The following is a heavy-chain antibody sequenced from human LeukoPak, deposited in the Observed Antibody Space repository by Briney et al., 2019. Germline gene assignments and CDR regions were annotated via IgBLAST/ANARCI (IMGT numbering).Heavy chain of an antibody. V-gene: IGHV3-30*02. D-gene: IGHD2-2*01. Sequence: GGSLRLSCAASGLTVSSNYMTWVRQAPGKGLEWVAFIENDASEKKYVDSVKGRFTISRDNSKNTLYLQMNSLAAEDTAVYYCAKKGHCRSTTCFNTNAFYIWGQGTLVTVSS. J-gene: IGHJ3*02. CDR2: IENDASEK. CDR3: AKKGHCRSTTCFNTNAFYI. CDR1: GLTVSSNY.